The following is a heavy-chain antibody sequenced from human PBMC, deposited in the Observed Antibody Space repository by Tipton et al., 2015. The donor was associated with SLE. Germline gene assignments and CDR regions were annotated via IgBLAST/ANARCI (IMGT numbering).Heavy chain of an antibody. Sequence: GSLRLSCAVSGFTVSDNYMTWVRQAPGKGLEWVSVIFIDGTTYYAASVKGRFTISRDSSKNTVYLQMNSLRVEDTALYFCARDTHSGSRSDWWGRGTMVIVSS. CDR1: GFTVSDNY. CDR2: IFIDGTT. CDR3: ARDTHSGSRSDW. J-gene: IGHJ3*01. V-gene: IGHV3-66*01. D-gene: IGHD1-26*01.